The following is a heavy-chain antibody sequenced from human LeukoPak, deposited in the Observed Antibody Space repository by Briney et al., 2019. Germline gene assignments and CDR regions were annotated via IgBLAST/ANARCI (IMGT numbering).Heavy chain of an antibody. V-gene: IGHV3-48*03. Sequence: GGSLRLSCAASGFTFSSYEMNWVRQAPGKGLEWVSYISGSDSTIYYADSVKGRFTISRDNAKNSLDLQMDSLRAEDTAVYYCARDGHFYDSSSYYYVHYFDNWGQGTLVTVSS. CDR3: ARDGHFYDSSSYYYVHYFDN. D-gene: IGHD3-22*01. CDR1: GFTFSSYE. J-gene: IGHJ4*02. CDR2: ISGSDSTI.